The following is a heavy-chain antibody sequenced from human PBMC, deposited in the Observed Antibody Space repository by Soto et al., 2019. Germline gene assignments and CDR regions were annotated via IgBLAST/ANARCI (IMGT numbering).Heavy chain of an antibody. Sequence: GGSLRLSCAASGFTVSSNYMSWVRQAPGKGLEWVSVIYSSSSTYYADSVKGRFTISRDNAKNTLYLQMNSLRAEDTAVYYCAREPHYYYYMDVWGKGTTVTVSS. V-gene: IGHV3-66*01. J-gene: IGHJ6*03. CDR2: IYSSSST. CDR1: GFTVSSNY. CDR3: AREPHYYYYMDV.